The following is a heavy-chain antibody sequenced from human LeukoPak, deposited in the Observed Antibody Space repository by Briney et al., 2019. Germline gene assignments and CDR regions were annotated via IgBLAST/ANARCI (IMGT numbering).Heavy chain of an antibody. CDR1: GGSISSSSYY. CDR2: IYYSGST. CDR3: ARLADLTVADY. D-gene: IGHD5-12*01. J-gene: IGHJ4*02. Sequence: SETLSLTCTVSGGSISSSSYYWGRIRQPPGKGLEWIGSIYYSGSTYYNPSLKSRVTISVDTSKNQFSLKLSSVTAADTAVYYCARLADLTVADYWGQGTLVTVSS. V-gene: IGHV4-39*01.